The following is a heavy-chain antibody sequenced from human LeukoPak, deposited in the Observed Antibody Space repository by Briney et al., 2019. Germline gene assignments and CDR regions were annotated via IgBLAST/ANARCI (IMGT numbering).Heavy chain of an antibody. CDR1: GYTFTDYY. D-gene: IGHD2-2*01. CDR2: INPSSGGT. J-gene: IGHJ4*02. Sequence: GASVKVSCKASGYTFTDYYMHWVRQAPGQGLEWMGWINPSSGGTNYAQKFQGRVTMTRDTSISTAYMELSRLRSDDTAVYYCARSADRYCSSTSCPRPSIDYWGQGTLVTVSS. V-gene: IGHV1-2*02. CDR3: ARSADRYCSSTSCPRPSIDY.